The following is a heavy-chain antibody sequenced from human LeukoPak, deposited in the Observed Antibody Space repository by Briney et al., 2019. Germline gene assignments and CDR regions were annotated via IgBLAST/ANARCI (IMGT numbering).Heavy chain of an antibody. CDR2: IYYSGST. V-gene: IGHV4-59*01. CDR1: GGSISSYY. D-gene: IGHD2-2*01. CDR3: ARVPSPYCSSTSCLPPQFDP. J-gene: IGHJ5*02. Sequence: SETLSLTCTVSGGSISSYYWSWIRQPPGKGLAWIGYIYYSGSTNYNPSLKSRVTISVDTSKNQFSLKLSSVTAADTAVYYCARVPSPYCSSTSCLPPQFDPWGQGTLVTVSS.